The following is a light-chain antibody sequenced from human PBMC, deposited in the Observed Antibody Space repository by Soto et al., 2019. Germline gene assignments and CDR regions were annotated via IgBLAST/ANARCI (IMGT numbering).Light chain of an antibody. V-gene: IGKV1-5*01. CDR3: QQYNSYWT. Sequence: DIQMTQSPSTLSASVGDRVTITCRASHSISSWLAWYQQKPGKAPNLLIYAASTLESGVPSRFSGSGSGTEFTLTNSSLQPDDFATYYCQQYNSYWTVGQGTKVEI. CDR1: HSISSW. J-gene: IGKJ1*01. CDR2: AAS.